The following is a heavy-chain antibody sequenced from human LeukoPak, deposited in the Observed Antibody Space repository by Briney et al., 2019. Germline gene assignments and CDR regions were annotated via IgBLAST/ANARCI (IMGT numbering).Heavy chain of an antibody. CDR1: GFTFSASA. J-gene: IGHJ3*02. CDR2: IRSKANSYAT. Sequence: GGSLRLSCAASGFTFSASAMHWVRQASGKGLEWVGRIRSKANSYATAYAASVKGRFTISRDDSKNTAYLQMNSLKTEDPAVYYCTSSQYYDILTGPYAFDIWGQGTMVTVSS. D-gene: IGHD3-9*01. V-gene: IGHV3-73*01. CDR3: TSSQYYDILTGPYAFDI.